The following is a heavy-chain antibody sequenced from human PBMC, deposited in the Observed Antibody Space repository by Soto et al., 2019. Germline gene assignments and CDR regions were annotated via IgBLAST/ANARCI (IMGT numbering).Heavy chain of an antibody. V-gene: IGHV3-48*02. D-gene: IGHD6-13*01. Sequence: EVQLVESGGGLVQPGGSLRLSCAASGFTFSSYSMNWVRQAPGKGLEWVSYISSSSSTIYYADSVKGRFTISRDNAKNSLYLQMNSLRDEDTAVYYCARDLRDSSSRRRYYFDYWVQGTLVTVSS. CDR2: ISSSSSTI. CDR3: ARDLRDSSSRRRYYFDY. J-gene: IGHJ4*02. CDR1: GFTFSSYS.